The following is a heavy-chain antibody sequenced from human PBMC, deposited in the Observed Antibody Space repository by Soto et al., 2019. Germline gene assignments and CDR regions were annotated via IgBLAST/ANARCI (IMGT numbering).Heavy chain of an antibody. D-gene: IGHD6-13*01. Sequence: QVQLVQSGAEVKKPGSSVKVSCKASGGTFSSYAISWVRQAPGQGLEWMGGIIPIFGTANYAQKFQGRVTITAAESKSTAYMELSSLRSEDTAVYYCAREYAYSSSWSNWFDPWGQGPLVTVSS. J-gene: IGHJ5*02. CDR1: GGTFSSYA. CDR2: IIPIFGTA. V-gene: IGHV1-69*01. CDR3: AREYAYSSSWSNWFDP.